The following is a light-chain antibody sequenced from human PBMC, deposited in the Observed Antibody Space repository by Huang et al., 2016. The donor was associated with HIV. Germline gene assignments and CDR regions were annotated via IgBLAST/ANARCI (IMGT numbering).Light chain of an antibody. V-gene: IGKV1-NL1*01. CDR2: ATS. CDR1: QGITKS. Sequence: IHMNQSPSSLSASVGDRVTITCRASQGITKSLVWYQQKPGKAPKLLLFATSRLERWVPYRYGGSGAGTDFTLTISSLQPEDFATYYCQQYYNTPYTFGQGTKLEIK. CDR3: QQYYNTPYT. J-gene: IGKJ2*01.